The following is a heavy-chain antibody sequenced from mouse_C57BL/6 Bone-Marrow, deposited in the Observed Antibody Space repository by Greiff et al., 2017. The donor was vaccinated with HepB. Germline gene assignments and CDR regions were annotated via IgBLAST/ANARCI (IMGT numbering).Heavy chain of an antibody. D-gene: IGHD2-4*01. CDR3: TTWAYDYDDY. Sequence: VQLQQSGAELVRPGASVKLSCTASGFNIKDDYMHWVKQRPEQGLEWIGWIDPENGDTEYASKFQGKATITADTSSNTAYLQLSSLTSEDTAVYYCTTWAYDYDDYWGQGTTLTVSS. V-gene: IGHV14-4*01. CDR1: GFNIKDDY. CDR2: IDPENGDT. J-gene: IGHJ2*01.